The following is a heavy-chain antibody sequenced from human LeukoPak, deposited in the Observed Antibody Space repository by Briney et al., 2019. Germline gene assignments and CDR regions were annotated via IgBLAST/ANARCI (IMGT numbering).Heavy chain of an antibody. J-gene: IGHJ3*02. CDR2: IYYSGST. V-gene: IGHV4-39*07. Sequence: PSETLSLTCTVSGGSISSSSYYWGWIRQPPGKGLEWIGSIYYSGSTYYNPSLKSRVTISVDTSKNQFSLKLSSVTAADTAVYYCAREDYGDYVNAFDIWGQGTMVTVSS. CDR3: AREDYGDYVNAFDI. D-gene: IGHD4-17*01. CDR1: GGSISSSSYY.